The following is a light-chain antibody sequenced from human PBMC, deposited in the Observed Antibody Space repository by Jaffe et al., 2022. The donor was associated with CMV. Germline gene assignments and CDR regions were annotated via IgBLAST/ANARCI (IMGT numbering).Light chain of an antibody. V-gene: IGKV3-20*01. CDR2: SAF. CDR3: QHYGNSPYSPLIT. J-gene: IGKJ5*01. Sequence: ILLTQSPATLSLSPGERATLSCRASQSVSSSYFAWYQHKPGQALKLLIYSAFKRAPGIPERFSGSGSGTDFTLTISRLEPEDFAVYYCQHYGNSPYSPLITFGQGTRLDTK. CDR1: QSVSSSY.